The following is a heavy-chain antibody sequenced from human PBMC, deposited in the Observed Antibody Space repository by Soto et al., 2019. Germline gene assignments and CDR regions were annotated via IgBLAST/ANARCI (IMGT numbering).Heavy chain of an antibody. CDR3: ASHPVPYYCYGMDV. J-gene: IGHJ6*02. CDR1: GGTFSSYA. D-gene: IGHD2-2*01. V-gene: IGHV1-69*12. CDR2: IIPIFGTA. Sequence: QVQLVQSGAEVKKPGSSVKVSCKASGGTFSSYALSWVRQAPGQGLEWMGGIIPIFGTADYAQKFQGRVTITADDSTSTAYMELSSLRSEDPAVYYCASHPVPYYCYGMDVWGQGTTVTVSS.